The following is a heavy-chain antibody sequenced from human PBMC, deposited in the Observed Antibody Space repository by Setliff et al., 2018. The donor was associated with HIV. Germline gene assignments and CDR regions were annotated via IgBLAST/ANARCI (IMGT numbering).Heavy chain of an antibody. CDR2: IRYDGSNK. J-gene: IGHJ3*02. CDR3: VKDGDYRNGDYDAFDI. Sequence: GGSLRLSCTASGFSFGDFALNWVRQAPGKGLEWVAFIRYDGSNKYYADSVKGRFTISRDNSKSTVDLQMTSLTAEDTAVYYCVKDGDYRNGDYDAFDIWGQGTMVTVSS. V-gene: IGHV3-30*02. CDR1: GFSFGDFA. D-gene: IGHD4-17*01.